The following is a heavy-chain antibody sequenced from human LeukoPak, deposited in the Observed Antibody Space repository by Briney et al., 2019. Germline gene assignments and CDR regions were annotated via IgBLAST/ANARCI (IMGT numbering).Heavy chain of an antibody. J-gene: IGHJ4*02. CDR1: GGSISSYY. D-gene: IGHD5-12*01. V-gene: IGHV4-59*01. Sequence: SETLSLTCTVSGGSISSYYWSWIRQPPGKGLEWIGYIYYSGSTNYNPSLKSRVTISVDTSKNQFSLKLSSVTTADTAVYYCARYSGYDYYFDYWGQGTLVTVSS. CDR2: IYYSGST. CDR3: ARYSGYDYYFDY.